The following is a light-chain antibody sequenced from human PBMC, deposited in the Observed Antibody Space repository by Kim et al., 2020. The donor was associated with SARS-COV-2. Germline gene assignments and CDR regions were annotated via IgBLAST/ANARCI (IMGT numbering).Light chain of an antibody. J-gene: IGLJ3*02. CDR1: NIGSKS. Sequence: SYELTQPPAVSEAPGTTARVTCGGNNIGSKSVHWYQQKPGQAPVLVIYYDSDRPSGIPERFSGSNSGNTATLTISRLEAGDEADYYCQVWDGSSDQVVFGGGTQLTV. CDR2: YDS. V-gene: IGLV3-21*04. CDR3: QVWDGSSDQVV.